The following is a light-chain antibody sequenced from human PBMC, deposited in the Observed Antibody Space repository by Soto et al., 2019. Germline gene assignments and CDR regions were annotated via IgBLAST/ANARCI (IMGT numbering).Light chain of an antibody. CDR2: EVS. CDR1: SSDVCGDNF. Sequence: QSALTQPASVSGSPGQSITISCTGTSSDVCGDNFVSWYQHHPGKAPQLILYEVSNRPSGVSNRFAASKSGNTASLTICGLQAEDEDDYYCSSYTNSSTLVRFGGGTKLTV. CDR3: SSYTNSSTLVR. J-gene: IGLJ2*01. V-gene: IGLV2-14*01.